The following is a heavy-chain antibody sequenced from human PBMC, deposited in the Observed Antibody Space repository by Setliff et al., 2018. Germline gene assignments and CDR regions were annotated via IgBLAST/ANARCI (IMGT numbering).Heavy chain of an antibody. Sequence: GGSLRLSCTASGFTFNKHWMTWVRQAPGKGLEWVANIKQDGSEEYYVDSVRGRFTISRDNAHNSLYLQMNSLRPEDTAVYYCARGYCSSSGCFFAGWFDPWGQGTLVTVSS. CDR3: ARGYCSSSGCFFAGWFDP. CDR2: IKQDGSEE. CDR1: GFTFNKHW. J-gene: IGHJ5*02. D-gene: IGHD2-2*01. V-gene: IGHV3-7*04.